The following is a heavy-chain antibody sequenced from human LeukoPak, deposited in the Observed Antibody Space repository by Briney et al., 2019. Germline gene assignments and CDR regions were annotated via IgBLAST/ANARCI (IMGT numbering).Heavy chain of an antibody. Sequence: SETLSLTCTVSGGSISSSSYYWGWIRQPPGKGLEWIGSIYYSGSTYYNPSLKSRVTISVDTSKNQFSLKLSSVTAADTAVYYCARLSAITPSVYSSGRHVANLGRVEKRNWFDPWGQGTLVTVSS. V-gene: IGHV4-39*07. CDR2: IYYSGST. CDR3: ARLSAITPSVYSSGRHVANLGRVEKRNWFDP. J-gene: IGHJ5*02. D-gene: IGHD6-19*01. CDR1: GGSISSSSYY.